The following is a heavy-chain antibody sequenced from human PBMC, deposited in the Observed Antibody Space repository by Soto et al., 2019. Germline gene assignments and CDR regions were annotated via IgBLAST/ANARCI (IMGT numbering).Heavy chain of an antibody. Sequence: ASETLSLTCTVSGGSISSGGYYWSWIRQHPGKGLEWIGYIYYSGSTYYNPSLKSRVTISVDTSKNQFSLKLSSVTAADTAVYYCARERATVTTTTAFDIWGQGTMVTVSS. CDR1: GGSISSGGYY. V-gene: IGHV4-31*03. CDR2: IYYSGST. CDR3: ARERATVTTTTAFDI. D-gene: IGHD4-17*01. J-gene: IGHJ3*02.